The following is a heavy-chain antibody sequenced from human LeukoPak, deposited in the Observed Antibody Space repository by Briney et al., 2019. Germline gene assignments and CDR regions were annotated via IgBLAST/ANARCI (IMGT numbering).Heavy chain of an antibody. CDR1: GFTFSSYD. CDR2: ISSSGSTI. D-gene: IGHD2-15*01. Sequence: PGGSLRLSCAASGFTFSSYDMNWVRQAPGKGLEWVSYISSSGSTIYYADSVKGRFTISRDNAKNSLYMQMNSLRAEDTAVYYCASRSPVVVVAGSTDYWGQGTLVTVSS. J-gene: IGHJ4*02. CDR3: ASRSPVVVVAGSTDY. V-gene: IGHV3-48*03.